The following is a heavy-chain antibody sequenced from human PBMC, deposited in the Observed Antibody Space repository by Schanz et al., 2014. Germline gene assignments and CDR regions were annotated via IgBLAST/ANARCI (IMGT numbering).Heavy chain of an antibody. Sequence: QVQLVESGGGVVQPGRSLRLSCAASGLTFSSYGMHWVRQAPGRGLEWVAVVWHDGINRYYADSVKGRFSISRDNGETSVYLQINSLRVEDTAVYYCARFLARYQYYGVDVWGQGTTVIVSS. CDR1: GLTFSSYG. V-gene: IGHV3-33*03. CDR2: VWHDGINR. D-gene: IGHD3-3*01. J-gene: IGHJ6*02. CDR3: ARFLARYQYYGVDV.